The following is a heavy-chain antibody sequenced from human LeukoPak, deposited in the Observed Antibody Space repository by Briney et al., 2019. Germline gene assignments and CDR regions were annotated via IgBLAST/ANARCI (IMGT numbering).Heavy chain of an antibody. CDR2: IYYSGST. CDR3: ARRPVNEPNLPYYGNYYYYYGMDV. D-gene: IGHD3-10*01. V-gene: IGHV4-39*01. CDR1: GGSIGSSSYY. J-gene: IGHJ6*02. Sequence: PSETLSLTCTVSGGSIGSSSYYWGWIRQPPGKGLEWIGSIYYSGSTYYNPSLKSRVTISVDTSKNQFSLKLSSVTAADTAVYYCARRPVNEPNLPYYGNYYYYYGMDVWGQGTTVTVSS.